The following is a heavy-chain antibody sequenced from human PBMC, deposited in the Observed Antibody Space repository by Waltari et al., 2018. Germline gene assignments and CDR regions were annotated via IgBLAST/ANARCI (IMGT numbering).Heavy chain of an antibody. V-gene: IGHV1-8*03. CDR1: GYTFTSYD. Sequence: QVQLVQSGAEVKKPGASVKVSCKASGYTFTSYDINWVRQATGQGLEWMGWSKPNSGNTGYAKKFQGRVTITRNPSISTAYKELSSLRSEDTAVYYWAREATRGFDYWGQGTLVTVSS. CDR3: AREATRGFDY. CDR2: SKPNSGNT. D-gene: IGHD5-12*01. J-gene: IGHJ4*02.